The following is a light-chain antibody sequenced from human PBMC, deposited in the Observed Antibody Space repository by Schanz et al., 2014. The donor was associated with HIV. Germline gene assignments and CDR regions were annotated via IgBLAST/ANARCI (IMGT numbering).Light chain of an antibody. CDR2: NTY. Sequence: QSVLTQPPSASGTPGQRVTISCSGSTSNIGRYTVNWYQHLPGMGPKLLIYNTYHRPSGVPDRFSGSKSGTSASLAISGLQSEDESDYYCGSWDDSLNGWVFGGGTKLTVL. CDR1: TSNIGRYT. J-gene: IGLJ2*01. CDR3: GSWDDSLNGWV. V-gene: IGLV1-44*01.